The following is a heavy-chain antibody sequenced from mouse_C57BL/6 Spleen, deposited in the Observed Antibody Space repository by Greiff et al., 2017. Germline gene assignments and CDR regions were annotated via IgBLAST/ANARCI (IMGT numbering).Heavy chain of an antibody. Sequence: QVHVKQSGPELVKPGASVKISCKASGYSFTSYDIHWVKQRPGQGLEWIGWIYPGSGNTKYNEKFKGKATLTADTSSSTAYMQLSSLASDDFAVYSCARNDYCGSRYGYIDVWGTGTSVTVSS. J-gene: IGHJ1*03. CDR1: GYSFTSYD. V-gene: IGHV1-66*01. CDR3: ARNDYCGSRYGYIDV. D-gene: IGHD1-1*01. CDR2: IYPGSGNT.